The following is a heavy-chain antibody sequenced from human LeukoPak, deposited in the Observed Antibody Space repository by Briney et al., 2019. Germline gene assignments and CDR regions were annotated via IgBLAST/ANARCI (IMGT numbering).Heavy chain of an antibody. CDR3: AKAPDSSGAN. D-gene: IGHD3-22*01. J-gene: IGHJ4*02. CDR2: IRYDGSNK. CDR1: GFTFSSYG. V-gene: IGHV3-30*02. Sequence: PGGSLRLSCAASGFTFSSYGLHWVRQAPGKGLEWVAFIRYDGSNKYYADSVKGRLTMSRDNSKNTLYLQMNSLRAEDTAVYYCAKAPDSSGANWGQGTLVTVSS.